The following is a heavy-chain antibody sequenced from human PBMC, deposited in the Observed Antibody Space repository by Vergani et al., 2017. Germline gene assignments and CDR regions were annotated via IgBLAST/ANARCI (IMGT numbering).Heavy chain of an antibody. CDR3: TSYRTDTVVSSY. J-gene: IGHJ4*02. V-gene: IGHV3-73*01. CDR2: IRSKANSYAT. D-gene: IGHD4-23*01. CDR1: GFTFSGSA. Sequence: EVQLVESGGGLVQPGGSLKLSCAASGFTFSGSAMHWVRQASGKGLEWVGRIRSKANSYATAYAASVKGRFTISRDDSKNTAYLQMNSLKTEDTAVYYCTSYRTDTVVSSYWGQGTLVTVSS.